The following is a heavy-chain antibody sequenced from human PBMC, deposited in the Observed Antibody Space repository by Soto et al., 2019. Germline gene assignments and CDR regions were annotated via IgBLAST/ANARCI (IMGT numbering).Heavy chain of an antibody. D-gene: IGHD1-26*01. CDR1: GFTFSSYW. CDR3: SGGRRVGATHAFDI. V-gene: IGHV3-7*03. Sequence: GGSLRLSCAASGFTFSSYWMSWVRQAQGKGLEWVANIKQDGSEKYYVDSVKGRFTISRDNAKNSLYLQMNSLRAEDTAVYYCSGGRRVGATHAFDIWGQGTMVTVSS. CDR2: IKQDGSEK. J-gene: IGHJ3*02.